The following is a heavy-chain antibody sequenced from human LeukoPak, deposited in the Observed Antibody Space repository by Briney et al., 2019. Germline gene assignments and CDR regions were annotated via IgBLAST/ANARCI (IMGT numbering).Heavy chain of an antibody. J-gene: IGHJ6*02. CDR3: AKDMGLGETYCSSTSCYGHYYGMDV. CDR1: GFTFSSYT. CDR2: ISWDGGST. V-gene: IGHV3-43*01. Sequence: GGSLRLSCAASGFTFSSYTMHWVRQAPGKGLEWVSLISWDGGSTYYADSVKGRFTISRDNSKNSLYLQMNSLRTEDTALYYCAKDMGLGETYCSSTSCYGHYYGMDVWGQGTTVTVSS. D-gene: IGHD2-2*01.